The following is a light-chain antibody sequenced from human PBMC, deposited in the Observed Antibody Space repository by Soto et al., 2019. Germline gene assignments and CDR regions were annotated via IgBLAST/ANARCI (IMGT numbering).Light chain of an antibody. V-gene: IGLV2-14*01. J-gene: IGLJ1*01. CDR1: SSDVGGYNY. CDR3: SSYTSNSILYV. CDR2: DVT. Sequence: QSALTQPASVSGSPGQSITISCTGTSSDVGGYNYVSWYQQHPGKGPNLMIYDVTNRPSGVSNRFSGSKSGNTASLTISGLQAEDEADYYCSSYTSNSILYVCGTGTKLTVL.